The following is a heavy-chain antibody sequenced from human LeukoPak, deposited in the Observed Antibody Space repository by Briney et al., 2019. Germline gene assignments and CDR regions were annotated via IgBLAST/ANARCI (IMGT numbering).Heavy chain of an antibody. J-gene: IGHJ4*02. CDR2: ISGSGGST. V-gene: IGHV3-23*01. Sequence: PGGSLRLSCAASGFTFSSYAVSWVRQAPGKGLEWVSAISGSGGSTYYADSVKGRFTISRDNSKNTLYLQMNSLRAEDTAVYYCAQTSGITMIVVGNFDYWGQGTLVTVSS. CDR3: AQTSGITMIVVGNFDY. CDR1: GFTFSSYA. D-gene: IGHD3-22*01.